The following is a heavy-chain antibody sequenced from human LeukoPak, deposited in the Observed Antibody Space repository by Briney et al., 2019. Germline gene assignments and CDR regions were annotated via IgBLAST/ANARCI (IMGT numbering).Heavy chain of an antibody. CDR2: ISWYDDK. D-gene: IGHD2-2*01. CDR1: GFSLNTSGVG. Sequence: ESGPPLLNPTPTLTLTCTFSGFSLNTSGVGVGWIRQPPVKALEWLALISWYDDKRYSPSLKNRLTITEDTSKNQVVLTMTNLDPVDTATYYCAHSGYCSSTSCPRFPKFFDYWGQGTLVTVSS. CDR3: AHSGYCSSTSCPRFPKFFDY. J-gene: IGHJ4*02. V-gene: IGHV2-5*01.